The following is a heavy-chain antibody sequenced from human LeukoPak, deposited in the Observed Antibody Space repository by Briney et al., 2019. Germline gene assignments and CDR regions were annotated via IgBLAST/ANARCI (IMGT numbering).Heavy chain of an antibody. Sequence: SVKVSCKASGYTFTDYFMHWVRQAPGQGLEWMGGIITIFGTANYAQKFQGRVTITADESTSTAYMELSSLRSEDTAVYYCGAVAGVYYYYYMDVWGKGTTVTISS. CDR3: GAVAGVYYYYYMDV. CDR1: GYTFTDYF. J-gene: IGHJ6*03. CDR2: IITIFGTA. V-gene: IGHV1-69*13. D-gene: IGHD6-19*01.